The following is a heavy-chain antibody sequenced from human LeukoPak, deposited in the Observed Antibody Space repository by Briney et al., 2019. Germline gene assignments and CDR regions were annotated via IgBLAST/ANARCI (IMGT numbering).Heavy chain of an antibody. CDR3: ARGRSTDIWFDP. V-gene: IGHV4-39*07. Sequence: SETLSLTCTVSGGSISSTSYYWGWIRQPPGKGLEWIGSIYYSGSTYYNPSLKSRVTISVDTSKNQFSLKLTSVTAADTAVYYCARGRSTDIWFDPWGQGTLVTVSS. CDR1: GGSISSTSYY. D-gene: IGHD2-2*01. CDR2: IYYSGST. J-gene: IGHJ5*02.